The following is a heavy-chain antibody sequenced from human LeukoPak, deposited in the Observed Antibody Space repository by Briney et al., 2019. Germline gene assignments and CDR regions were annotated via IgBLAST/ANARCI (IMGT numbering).Heavy chain of an antibody. CDR3: ARTYYGFWSGYHKFDY. CDR2: INPNTGNP. CDR1: GYTFTRNA. Sequence: ASVKVSCKASGYTFTRNALTWVRQAPGQGLDWMGWINPNTGNPTYAQGFTGRFVFSLDTSVSTAYLRITSLKAEDTAVYYCARTYYGFWSGYHKFDYWGQGTLVTVSS. D-gene: IGHD3-3*01. V-gene: IGHV7-4-1*02. J-gene: IGHJ4*02.